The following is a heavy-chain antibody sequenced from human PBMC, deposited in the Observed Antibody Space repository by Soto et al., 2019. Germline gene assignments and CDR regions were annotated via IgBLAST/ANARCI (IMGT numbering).Heavy chain of an antibody. V-gene: IGHV3-23*01. Sequence: GESLKISCAASGFTFSSYAMSWVRQAPGKGLEWVSAISGSGGSTYYADSVKGRFTISRDNSKNTLYLQMNSLRAEDTAVYYCAKDRGYCSSTSCSYGMDVWGQGTTVTAP. CDR2: ISGSGGST. D-gene: IGHD2-2*03. CDR1: GFTFSSYA. CDR3: AKDRGYCSSTSCSYGMDV. J-gene: IGHJ6*02.